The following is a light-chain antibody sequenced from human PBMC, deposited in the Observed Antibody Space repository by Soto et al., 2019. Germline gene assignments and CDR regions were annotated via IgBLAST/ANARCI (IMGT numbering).Light chain of an antibody. J-gene: IGKJ1*01. Sequence: EILMTQSPATLSVSPGERATLSCRASQSVDSNLAWYQQKPGQAPRLLIYGASTRATGISARFSGSGSGTEFTLTISSLQSEDFGVYYCQQYNNWGTFGQGTKV. CDR1: QSVDSN. CDR3: QQYNNWGT. CDR2: GAS. V-gene: IGKV3-15*01.